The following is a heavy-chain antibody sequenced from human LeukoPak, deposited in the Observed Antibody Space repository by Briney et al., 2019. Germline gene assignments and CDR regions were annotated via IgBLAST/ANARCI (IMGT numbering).Heavy chain of an antibody. CDR1: GGSISSYY. V-gene: IGHV4-59*01. CDR2: IYYSGST. J-gene: IGHJ5*02. CDR3: ARNTLRNYGPLRFDP. Sequence: PSETLSLTCTVSGGSISSYYWSWIRQPPGKGLEWIGYIYYSGSTNYNPSLKSRVTISVDTSKNQFSMKLSSVTAADTAVYYCARNTLRNYGPLRFDPWGQGTLVTVSS. D-gene: IGHD3-10*01.